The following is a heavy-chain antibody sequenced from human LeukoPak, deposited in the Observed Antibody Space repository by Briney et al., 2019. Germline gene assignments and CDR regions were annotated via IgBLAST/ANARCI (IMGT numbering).Heavy chain of an antibody. CDR2: INWNGGST. V-gene: IGHV3-20*04. Sequence: GGSLRLSCAASGFTFDNYGMSWVRQAPGKGLEWVSGINWNGGSTGYADSVKGRFTISRDNAKNSLFLQMSSLTAEDTAVYFCARGGYCTDGVCFSYFDYWGQGTLVTVSS. D-gene: IGHD2-8*01. CDR3: ARGGYCTDGVCFSYFDY. CDR1: GFTFDNYG. J-gene: IGHJ4*02.